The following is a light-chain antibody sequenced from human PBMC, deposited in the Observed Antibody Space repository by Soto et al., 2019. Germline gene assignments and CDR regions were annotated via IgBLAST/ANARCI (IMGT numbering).Light chain of an antibody. V-gene: IGLV2-8*01. Sequence: ALTQPPSPSGSPGQSVAISCTGTSSDVGGYNYVSWYQQHPGKAPKLMIYEVNKLPSGVPDRFSGSKAGNTASLTLSGLQAEDEADYYCSSYAGSSNVFGTGTKATVL. CDR2: EVN. CDR1: SSDVGGYNY. J-gene: IGLJ1*01. CDR3: SSYAGSSNV.